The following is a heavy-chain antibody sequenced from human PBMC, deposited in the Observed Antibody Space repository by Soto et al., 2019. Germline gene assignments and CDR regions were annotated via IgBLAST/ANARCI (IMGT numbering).Heavy chain of an antibody. Sequence: ASVKVSCEACGDSFTSYYMHWVRQAPGQGLEWMGIINPGGGSTSYAQKFQGRVTMTRDTSTSTVYMELSSLRSEDTAVYYCARDPRTVTTTYFDYWGRGTLVTVSS. J-gene: IGHJ4*02. V-gene: IGHV1-46*01. CDR3: ARDPRTVTTTYFDY. CDR1: GDSFTSYY. CDR2: INPGGGST. D-gene: IGHD4-17*01.